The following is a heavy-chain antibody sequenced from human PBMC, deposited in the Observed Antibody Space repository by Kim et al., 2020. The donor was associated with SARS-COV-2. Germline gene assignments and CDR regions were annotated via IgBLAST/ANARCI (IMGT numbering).Heavy chain of an antibody. V-gene: IGHV4-34*01. CDR2: INHSGST. D-gene: IGHD3-9*01. CDR3: ARVARLRYFDWLSAGGFDY. CDR1: GGSFSGYY. Sequence: SETLSLTCAVYGGSFSGYYWSWIRQPPGKGLEWIGEINHSGSTNYNPSLKSRVTISVDTSKNQFSLKLSSVTAADTAVYYCARVARLRYFDWLSAGGFDYWGQGTLVTVSS. J-gene: IGHJ4*02.